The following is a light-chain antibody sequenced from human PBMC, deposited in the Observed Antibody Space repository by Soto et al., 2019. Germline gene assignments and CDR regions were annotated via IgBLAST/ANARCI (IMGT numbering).Light chain of an antibody. J-gene: IGKJ5*01. CDR2: DAS. Sequence: AIQLTQSPSSLSASVGDRVTITCRASQDISSALAWYQQKPGKVPKLLIYDASSLESGVPSRFSGSRSGTDFTLTISSLQPEDFAAYYCQQFNNSPITFGQGTRLEIK. CDR1: QDISSA. CDR3: QQFNNSPIT. V-gene: IGKV1D-13*01.